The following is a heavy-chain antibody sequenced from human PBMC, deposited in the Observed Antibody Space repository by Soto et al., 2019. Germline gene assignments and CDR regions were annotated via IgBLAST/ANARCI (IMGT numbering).Heavy chain of an antibody. J-gene: IGHJ4*02. V-gene: IGHV1-18*01. CDR1: GYTFTSYG. CDR2: ISAYNGNT. Sequence: ASVKVSCKASGYTFTSYGISWVRQAPGQGLEWMGWISAYNGNTNYAQKFQGRVTITADKSTSTAYMELSSLRSEDTAVYYCASQSGDVLRYFDFDYWGQGTLVTVSS. CDR3: ASQSGDVLRYFDFDY. D-gene: IGHD3-9*01.